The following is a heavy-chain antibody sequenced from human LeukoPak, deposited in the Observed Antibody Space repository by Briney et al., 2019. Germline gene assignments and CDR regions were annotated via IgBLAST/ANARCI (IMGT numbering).Heavy chain of an antibody. V-gene: IGHV4-59*01. J-gene: IGHJ5*02. CDR2: IHYSGST. CDR1: GGSFSGYY. CDR3: ARAGHDYSNYFWFDP. Sequence: SETLSLTCAVYGGSFSGYYWSWIRQPPGKGLEWIGYIHYSGSTSYNPSLKSRVTISVDTSKNQFSLKLSSVTAADTAVYYCARAGHDYSNYFWFDPWGQGTLVTVSS. D-gene: IGHD4-11*01.